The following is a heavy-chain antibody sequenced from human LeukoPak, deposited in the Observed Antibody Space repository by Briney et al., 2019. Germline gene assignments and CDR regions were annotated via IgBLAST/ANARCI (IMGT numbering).Heavy chain of an antibody. CDR1: GGSISSSPYY. Sequence: SETLSLTCSVSGGSISSSPYYWGWIRQPPGRGLQWIANIYHTGSTYYNPSLNSRVTISMDTSKNQFSLKLSSVTAADTAVYYCARRYGGNRVNDYWGQGTLVTVSS. J-gene: IGHJ4*02. CDR3: ARRYGGNRVNDY. V-gene: IGHV4-39*07. CDR2: IYHTGST. D-gene: IGHD4-23*01.